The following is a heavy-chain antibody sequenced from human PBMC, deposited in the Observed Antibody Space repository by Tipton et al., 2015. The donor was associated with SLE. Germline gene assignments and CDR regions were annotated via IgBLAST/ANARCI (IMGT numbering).Heavy chain of an antibody. CDR2: INYSGST. V-gene: IGHV4-39*02. J-gene: IGHJ6*03. CDR1: RGSISSSSYY. D-gene: IGHD2-2*01. CDR3: ARGLGSTSDVWYYYYYMDV. Sequence: TLSLTCTVSRGSISSSSYYWGWIRQPLGKGLEWIAIINYSGSTYYNPSLKSQIPMSVDMFKNHFSLNLSSVTAADTAVYYCARGLGSTSDVWYYYYYMDVWGKGTTVTISS.